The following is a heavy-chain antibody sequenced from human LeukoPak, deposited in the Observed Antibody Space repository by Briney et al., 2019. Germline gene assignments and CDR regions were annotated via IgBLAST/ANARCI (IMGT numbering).Heavy chain of an antibody. CDR1: GFTFSTYS. D-gene: IGHD4-17*01. CDR3: ARESPTNNGDLDY. CDR2: ISSSGSNM. J-gene: IGHJ4*02. V-gene: IGHV3-21*01. Sequence: GGSLRLSCAASGFTFSTYSMNWVRQAPGKGLEWVSPISSSGSNMYYAESVKGRFTISRDNAKNSLYLQMDSLRAEDTAVCYCARESPTNNGDLDYWGQGTLVTVSS.